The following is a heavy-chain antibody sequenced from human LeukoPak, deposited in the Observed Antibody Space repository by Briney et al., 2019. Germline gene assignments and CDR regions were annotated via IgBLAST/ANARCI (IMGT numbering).Heavy chain of an antibody. J-gene: IGHJ4*02. D-gene: IGHD6-13*01. V-gene: IGHV3-7*04. Sequence: PGGSLRLSCATSGFSFSPYSMTWVRQAPGKGLEWVANIKEDGSTRYLVDSVKGRFTISRDNAKNSVYLQMNSLRAEDTAVYYCARIGYSSSSLDYWGQGNLVTVSS. CDR2: IKEDGSTR. CDR3: ARIGYSSSSLDY. CDR1: GFSFSPYS.